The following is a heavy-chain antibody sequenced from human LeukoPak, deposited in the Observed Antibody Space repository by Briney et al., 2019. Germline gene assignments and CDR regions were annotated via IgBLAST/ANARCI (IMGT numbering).Heavy chain of an antibody. CDR3: ARSQEGPTYYYDSSGYAVFQH. Sequence: GASVKVSCKASGYTFTGYYMHWVRQAPGQGLEWMGWINPNSGGTNYAQKFQGRVTMTRDTSISTAYMELSRLRSDDTAVYYCARSQEGPTYYYDSSGYAVFQHWGQGTLVTVSS. CDR2: INPNSGGT. V-gene: IGHV1-2*02. D-gene: IGHD3-22*01. J-gene: IGHJ1*01. CDR1: GYTFTGYY.